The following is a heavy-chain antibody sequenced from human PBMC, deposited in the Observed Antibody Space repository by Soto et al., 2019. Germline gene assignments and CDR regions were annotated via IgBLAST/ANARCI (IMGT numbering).Heavy chain of an antibody. CDR1: GGTFNNYA. V-gene: IGHV1-69*01. J-gene: IGHJ4*02. Sequence: QVQLVQSGAEVKKPGSSVKVSCKASGGTFNNYAISWVRQAPRQGLEWMGGIIPIFATANYAQNYQGKLTITADEVESTAYMELTSLRSEDTAMYYCARGRQQGKNNEFNYWGLATLVTVSS. CDR2: IIPIFATA. D-gene: IGHD6-13*01. CDR3: ARGRQQGKNNEFNY.